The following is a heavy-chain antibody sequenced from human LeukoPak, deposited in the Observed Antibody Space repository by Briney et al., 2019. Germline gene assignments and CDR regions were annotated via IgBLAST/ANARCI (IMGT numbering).Heavy chain of an antibody. D-gene: IGHD5-18*01. CDR2: IYYSGST. J-gene: IGHJ6*02. CDR3: AREMVDTAMVPYYYYGMDV. Sequence: SQTLSLTCTVSGGSITDYYWSWIRQPPGKGLEWIGSIYYSGSTYYNPSLKSRVTISVDTSKNQFSLKLSSVTAADTAVYYCAREMVDTAMVPYYYYGMDVWGQGTTVTVSS. CDR1: GGSITDYY. V-gene: IGHV4-39*07.